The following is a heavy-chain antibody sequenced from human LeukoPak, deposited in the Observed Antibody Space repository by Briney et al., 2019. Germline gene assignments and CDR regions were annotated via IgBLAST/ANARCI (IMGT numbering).Heavy chain of an antibody. CDR2: IYYSGST. J-gene: IGHJ2*01. V-gene: IGHV4-39*01. D-gene: IGHD1-26*01. Sequence: SETLSLTCTVSGGSISSSSYYWGWIRQPPEKGLEWIGSIYYSGSTYYNPSLKSRVTISVDTSKNQFSLKLSSVTAADTAVYYCARSRSAKWELLGRYFDLWGRGTLVTVSS. CDR1: GGSISSSSYY. CDR3: ARSRSAKWELLGRYFDL.